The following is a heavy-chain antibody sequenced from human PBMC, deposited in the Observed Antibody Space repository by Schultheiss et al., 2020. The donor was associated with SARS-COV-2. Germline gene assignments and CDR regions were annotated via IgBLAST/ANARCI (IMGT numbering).Heavy chain of an antibody. D-gene: IGHD3-22*01. J-gene: IGHJ3*02. V-gene: IGHV3-53*01. Sequence: GESLKISCAASGVDVSRNYMSWVRQAPGKGLEWVSVLFIDGRRYYADSVSGRLTISRDESKNMLYLQMNSLRAYDTAVYYCAKDLKTMIVVVSDAFDIWGQGTMVTVSS. CDR1: GVDVSRNY. CDR2: LFIDGRR. CDR3: AKDLKTMIVVVSDAFDI.